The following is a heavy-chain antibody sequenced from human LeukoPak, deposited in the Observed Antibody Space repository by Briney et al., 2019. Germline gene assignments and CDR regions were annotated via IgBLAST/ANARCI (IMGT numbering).Heavy chain of an antibody. D-gene: IGHD3-22*01. Sequence: PGGSLRLSCAASGFTVSSNYMSWVRQAPGKGLEGVSVIYSGGSTYYADSVKGRFTISRDNSKNTLYLRMNSLRAEDTAVYYCARMDDSSGYSFNYWGQGTLVTASS. CDR3: ARMDDSSGYSFNY. CDR1: GFTVSSNY. J-gene: IGHJ4*02. CDR2: IYSGGST. V-gene: IGHV3-66*02.